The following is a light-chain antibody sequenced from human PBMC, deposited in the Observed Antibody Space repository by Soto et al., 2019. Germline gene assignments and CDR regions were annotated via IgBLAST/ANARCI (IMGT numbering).Light chain of an antibody. CDR2: GAS. CDR3: QHYDNWPIA. Sequence: EIVMTQSPATLSVSPGERATLSCRASQSVSSNLAWYQQKPGQAPRLLIYGASTRATGFPARFSGSRSGTEFTLTISSLQSEDFAIYYCQHYDNWPIAFGQGTRLE. CDR1: QSVSSN. V-gene: IGKV3-15*01. J-gene: IGKJ5*01.